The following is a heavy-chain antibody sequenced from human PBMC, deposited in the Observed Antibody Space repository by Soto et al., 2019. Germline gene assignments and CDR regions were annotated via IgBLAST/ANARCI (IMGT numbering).Heavy chain of an antibody. J-gene: IGHJ5*01. CDR3: ARETATDGLDS. D-gene: IGHD2-21*02. CDR2: IWYDGRNE. Sequence: TGGSLRLSCVASGFTFSSYGMHWVRQAPGKGLEWVAFIWYDGRNENYTDSVKGRFSISRDNSKNTLFLQMNSLRVDDTAVYYCARETATDGLDSWGQGTLVTVSS. CDR1: GFTFSSYG. V-gene: IGHV3-33*01.